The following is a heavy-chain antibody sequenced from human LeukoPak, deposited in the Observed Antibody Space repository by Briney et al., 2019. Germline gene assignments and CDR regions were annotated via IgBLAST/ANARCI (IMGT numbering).Heavy chain of an antibody. CDR3: ARPQTTYYYGSGSYRNWFDP. D-gene: IGHD3-10*01. V-gene: IGHV4-39*01. J-gene: IGHJ5*02. CDR1: GGSISSSSYY. CDR2: IYYSGST. Sequence: SETLSLTCTVSGGSISSSSYYWGWIRQPPGKGLEWIGSIYYSGSTYYNPSLKSRVTISVDTSKNQFSLKLSSVTAADTAVYYCARPQTTYYYGSGSYRNWFDPWGQGTLATVSS.